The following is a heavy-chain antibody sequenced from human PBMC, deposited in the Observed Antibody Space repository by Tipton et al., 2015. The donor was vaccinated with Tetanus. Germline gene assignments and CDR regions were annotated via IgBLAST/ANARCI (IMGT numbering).Heavy chain of an antibody. D-gene: IGHD2-2*01. CDR3: TRHVVEAVPRWFDP. CDR1: GVSISSNSYY. J-gene: IGHJ5*02. V-gene: IGHV4-39*01. Sequence: TLSLTCTVSGVSISSNSYYWGWIRQPPGKGLEWIGTVFHSGTTYYNPSLKSRVTISVDTSKNQFSLKLTSVTAADTAFYYCTRHVVEAVPRWFDPWGQGTLVTVSS. CDR2: VFHSGTT.